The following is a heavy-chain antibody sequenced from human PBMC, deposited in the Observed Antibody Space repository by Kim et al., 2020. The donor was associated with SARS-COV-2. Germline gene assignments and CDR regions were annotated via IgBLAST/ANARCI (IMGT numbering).Heavy chain of an antibody. CDR3: AKTDLSGDYYGGSYFDY. D-gene: IGHD4-17*01. CDR1: GFTFSGNG. J-gene: IGHJ4*02. CDR2: ISYDGTNK. Sequence: GGSLRLSCAASGFTFSGNGMHWVRQAPGTGLEWVAVISYDGTNKYYADSMKGRFTISRDNSKNTLYLQMNSLRAEDTAVYYCAKTDLSGDYYGGSYFDYWGQGTLVIVSS. V-gene: IGHV3-30*18.